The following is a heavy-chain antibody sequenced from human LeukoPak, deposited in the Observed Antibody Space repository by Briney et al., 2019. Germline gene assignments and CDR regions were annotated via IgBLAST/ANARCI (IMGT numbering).Heavy chain of an antibody. J-gene: IGHJ6*03. CDR2: INPSGGST. Sequence: ASVKVSCKASGYTFTSYYMHWVGQAPGQGLEWMGIINPSGGSTSYAQKFQGRVTMTRDTSTSTVYMELSSLRSEDTAVYYCARVGYCSSTSCYGGGHYMDVWGKGTTVTVSS. CDR1: GYTFTSYY. D-gene: IGHD2-2*01. V-gene: IGHV1-46*01. CDR3: ARVGYCSSTSCYGGGHYMDV.